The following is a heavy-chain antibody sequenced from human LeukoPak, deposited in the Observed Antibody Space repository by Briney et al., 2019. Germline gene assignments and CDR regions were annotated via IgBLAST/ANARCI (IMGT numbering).Heavy chain of an antibody. CDR3: ARHGSGSYYLGWFDP. CDR1: GASISSSNYY. V-gene: IGHV4-39*01. J-gene: IGHJ5*02. D-gene: IGHD3-10*01. Sequence: SETLSLTCAVSGASISSSNYYWGWVRQSPGKGLEWIGNIYSSGNTYYNASLKSRVTMYIDTSKNQFSLKLSSVTAADTAVYYCARHGSGSYYLGWFDPWGQGTLVTVSS. CDR2: IYSSGNT.